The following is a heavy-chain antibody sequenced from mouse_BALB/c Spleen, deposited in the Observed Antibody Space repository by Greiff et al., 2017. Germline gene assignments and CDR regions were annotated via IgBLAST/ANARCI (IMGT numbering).Heavy chain of an antibody. V-gene: IGHV1-84*02. CDR3: ARSWDGGFAY. D-gene: IGHD4-1*01. Sequence: LMESGPELVKPGASVKISCKASGYTFTDYYINWVKQKPGQGLEWIGWIYPGSGNTKYNEKFKGKATLTVDTSSSTAYMQLSSLTSEDTAVYFCARSWDGGFAYWGQGTLVTVSA. J-gene: IGHJ3*01. CDR2: IYPGSGNT. CDR1: GYTFTDYY.